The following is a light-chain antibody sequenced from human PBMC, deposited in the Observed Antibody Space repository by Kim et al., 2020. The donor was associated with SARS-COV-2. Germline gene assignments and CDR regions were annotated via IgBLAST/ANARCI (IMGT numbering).Light chain of an antibody. Sequence: AVGDRVTITCRASQSISSWLAWYQQKPGKAPKLLIYKASSLESGVPSRFSGSGSGTEFTLTISSLQPDDFATYYCQQYNSYSSETFGQRTKVDIK. CDR3: QQYNSYSSET. J-gene: IGKJ1*01. CDR2: KAS. CDR1: QSISSW. V-gene: IGKV1-5*03.